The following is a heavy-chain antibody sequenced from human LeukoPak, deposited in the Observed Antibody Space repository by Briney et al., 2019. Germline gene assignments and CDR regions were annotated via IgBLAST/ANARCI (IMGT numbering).Heavy chain of an antibody. Sequence: SETLSLTCTVSGGSISSYYWSWIRQPPGKGLVWIGYIYYSGSTNYNPSLKSRATVSVDTSNNQFSLKLSSVTAADTAVYYCARVSWFPGTSYYYMDVWGQGTMVTVSS. V-gene: IGHV4-59*01. D-gene: IGHD1-14*01. CDR2: IYYSGST. CDR1: GGSISSYY. J-gene: IGHJ6*03. CDR3: ARVSWFPGTSYYYMDV.